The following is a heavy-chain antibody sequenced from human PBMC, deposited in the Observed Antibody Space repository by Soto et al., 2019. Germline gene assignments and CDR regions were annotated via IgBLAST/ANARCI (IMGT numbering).Heavy chain of an antibody. CDR3: ARDRAAAGTFDC. V-gene: IGHV1-18*01. CDR1: GYTFTNYA. J-gene: IGHJ4*02. Sequence: QVQLVQSGAEVKKPGASVKVSCKASGYTFTNYAFSWVRQAPGQGLEWMGWISAYNGNTNYPQKHQGRVTMTTDPPTSTPYMELRSLRSDDKAVYYCARDRAAAGTFDCWGQGTRVTVSS. CDR2: ISAYNGNT. D-gene: IGHD6-13*01.